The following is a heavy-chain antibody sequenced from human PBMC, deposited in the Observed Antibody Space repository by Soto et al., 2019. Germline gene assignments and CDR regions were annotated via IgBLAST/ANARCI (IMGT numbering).Heavy chain of an antibody. V-gene: IGHV1-2*04. Sequence: QVPLVQSGAEVKKLGASVKVSCKASGYSFTDYHIHWVRQAPGQGLEWLGRINPKSGGTSTAQKFQGWVTMTTDTSISTASMELTRLTSDDTAIYYCARGDSTDCSNGVCSFFYNHDMDVWGQGTTVTVSS. CDR1: GYSFTDYH. D-gene: IGHD2-8*01. CDR2: INPKSGGT. J-gene: IGHJ6*02. CDR3: ARGDSTDCSNGVCSFFYNHDMDV.